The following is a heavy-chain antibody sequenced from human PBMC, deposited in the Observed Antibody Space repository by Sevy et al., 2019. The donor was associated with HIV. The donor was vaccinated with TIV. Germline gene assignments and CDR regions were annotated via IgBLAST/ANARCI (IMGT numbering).Heavy chain of an antibody. D-gene: IGHD1-1*01. CDR2: IRYDGSNK. CDR1: GSTFSSYG. Sequence: EGSLRLSCAASGSTFSSYGMHWVRQAPGKGLEWVAFIRYDGSNKYYADSVKGRFTISRDNSKNTLYLQMNSLRAEDTAVYYCAKDHEIYNYYFDYWGQGTLVTVSS. CDR3: AKDHEIYNYYFDY. V-gene: IGHV3-30*02. J-gene: IGHJ4*02.